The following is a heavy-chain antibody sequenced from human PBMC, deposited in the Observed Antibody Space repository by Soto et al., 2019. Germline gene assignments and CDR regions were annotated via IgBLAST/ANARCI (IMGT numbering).Heavy chain of an antibody. CDR3: ARPQSMVRGVRGEFDY. Sequence: GGSLRLSCAASGFTFSSYAMHWVRQAPGKGLEWVAVISYDGSNKYYADSVKGRFTISRDNSKNTLYLQMNSLRAEDTAVYYCARPQSMVRGVRGEFDYWGQGTLVTVSS. V-gene: IGHV3-30-3*01. D-gene: IGHD3-10*01. J-gene: IGHJ4*02. CDR2: ISYDGSNK. CDR1: GFTFSSYA.